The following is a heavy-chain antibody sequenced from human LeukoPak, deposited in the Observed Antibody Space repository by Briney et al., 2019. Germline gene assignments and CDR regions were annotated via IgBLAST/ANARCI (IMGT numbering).Heavy chain of an antibody. J-gene: IGHJ4*02. CDR2: INPSGGST. Sequence: ASVKVSCKASGYTFASYYMHWVRQAPGQGLEWMGIINPSGGSTSYAQKFQGRVTMTRDTSTSTVYMELSSLRSEDTAVYYCAREDSSRELDYWGQGTLVTVSS. D-gene: IGHD6-13*01. CDR1: GYTFASYY. V-gene: IGHV1-46*01. CDR3: AREDSSRELDY.